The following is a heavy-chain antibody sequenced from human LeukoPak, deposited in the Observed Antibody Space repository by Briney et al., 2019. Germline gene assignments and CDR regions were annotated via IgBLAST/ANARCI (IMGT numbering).Heavy chain of an antibody. D-gene: IGHD1-26*01. CDR1: GFSFSSYA. J-gene: IGHJ1*01. V-gene: IGHV3-23*01. CDR3: ARDSSGSYLNRYFQH. CDR2: ISKSGDST. Sequence: GGSLRLSCAASGFSFSSYAMSWVRQAPGKGLEWVSAISKSGDSTFYADSVKGRFTISRDNAKNSLYLQMNSLRAEDTAVYYCARDSSGSYLNRYFQHWGQGTLVTVSS.